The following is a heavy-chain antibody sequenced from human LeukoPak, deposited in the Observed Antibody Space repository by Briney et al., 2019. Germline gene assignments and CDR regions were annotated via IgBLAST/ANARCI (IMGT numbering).Heavy chain of an antibody. D-gene: IGHD1-26*01. V-gene: IGHV3-23*01. CDR1: GFTFTSYS. CDR3: AKDLAWSGSYHRPLYDY. J-gene: IGHJ4*02. CDR2: ISGGGGST. Sequence: PGRSLRLSCAASGFTFTSYSMNWVRQAPGKGLEWVSTISGGGGSTYYADSVKGRFAISRDNSKNTLYLQMNSLRAEDTAVYYCAKDLAWSGSYHRPLYDYWGQGTLVTVSS.